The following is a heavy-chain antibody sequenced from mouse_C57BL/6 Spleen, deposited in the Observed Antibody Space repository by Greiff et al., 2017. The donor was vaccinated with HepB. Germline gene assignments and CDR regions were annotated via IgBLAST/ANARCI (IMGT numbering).Heavy chain of an antibody. V-gene: IGHV1-50*01. D-gene: IGHD2-1*01. Sequence: VQLQQPGAELVKPGASVKLSCKASGYTFTSYWMQWVKQRPGQGLEWIGEIDPSDSYTNYNQKFKGKATLTVDTSSSTAYMQLSSLTSEDSAVYYCARWGNYRGFAYWGQGTLVTVSA. CDR2: IDPSDSYT. CDR3: ARWGNYRGFAY. J-gene: IGHJ3*01. CDR1: GYTFTSYW.